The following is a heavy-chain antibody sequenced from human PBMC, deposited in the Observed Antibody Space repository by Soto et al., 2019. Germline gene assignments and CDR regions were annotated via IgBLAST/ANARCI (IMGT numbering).Heavy chain of an antibody. CDR1: GFTFSSYG. V-gene: IGHV3-30*18. Sequence: QVQLVESGGGVVQPVRSLRLSCAASGFTFSSYGMHWVRQAPGKGLEWVAVISYDGSNKYYADSVKGRFTISRDNSKNTLYLQMNSLRAEDTAVYYCAKALSGRFDYWGQGTLVTVSS. D-gene: IGHD3-10*01. CDR2: ISYDGSNK. CDR3: AKALSGRFDY. J-gene: IGHJ4*02.